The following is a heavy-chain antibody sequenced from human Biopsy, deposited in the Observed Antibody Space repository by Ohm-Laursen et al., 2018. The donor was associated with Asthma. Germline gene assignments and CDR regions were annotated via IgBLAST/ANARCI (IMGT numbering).Heavy chain of an antibody. D-gene: IGHD2-15*01. CDR2: IHYSGST. CDR1: GVSIRSYY. Sequence: TLSLTCTVSGVSIRSYYWAWIRQPPGKGLEWIGNIHYSGSTYSNPSLKSRVTISVDTSKKQISLRLSSVIAADTAVYYCAGFCSGGNCPDHWGQGTLVTVSS. J-gene: IGHJ4*02. V-gene: IGHV4-59*01. CDR3: AGFCSGGNCPDH.